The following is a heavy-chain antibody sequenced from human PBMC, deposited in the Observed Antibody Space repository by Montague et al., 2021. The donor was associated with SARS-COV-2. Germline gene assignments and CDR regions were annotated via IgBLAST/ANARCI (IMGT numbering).Heavy chain of an antibody. Sequence: SETLSLTCGVSGGPLSGYFWSWIRQTPGKGLEWIGEISHGGATKYNPTLKSRATVSVDMSRNQFSLKLRSVTAADTAVYYCARGQLWFDYWGQGTLVTVSS. CDR2: ISHGGAT. J-gene: IGHJ4*02. CDR1: GGPLSGYF. V-gene: IGHV4-34*01. D-gene: IGHD5-18*01. CDR3: ARGQLWFDY.